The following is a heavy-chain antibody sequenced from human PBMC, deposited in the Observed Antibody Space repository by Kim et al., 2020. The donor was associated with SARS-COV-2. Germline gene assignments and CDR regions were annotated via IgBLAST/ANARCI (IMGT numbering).Heavy chain of an antibody. Sequence: KFQGRVTITRETSASTAYMGLSSLRSEDTAVYYCARGVLRYFDSVYGMDVWGQGTTVTVSS. D-gene: IGHD3-9*01. CDR3: ARGVLRYFDSVYGMDV. V-gene: IGHV1-3*01. J-gene: IGHJ6*02.